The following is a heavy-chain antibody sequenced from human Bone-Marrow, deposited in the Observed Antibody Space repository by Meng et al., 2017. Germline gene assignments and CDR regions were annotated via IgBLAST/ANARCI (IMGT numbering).Heavy chain of an antibody. CDR1: GYTFTSYA. J-gene: IGHJ4*02. V-gene: IGHV7-4-1*01. CDR3: ARETLGYCSSTSCYIGPPDY. D-gene: IGHD2-2*01. CDR2: INTNTGNP. Sequence: QVQLVQSGSELKKPGASVKFSCKASGYTFTSYAMNWVRQAPGQGLEWMGWINTNTGNPTYAQGFTGRFVFSLDTSVSTAYLQIGSLKAEDTAVYYCARETLGYCSSTSCYIGPPDYWGQGTLVTVSS.